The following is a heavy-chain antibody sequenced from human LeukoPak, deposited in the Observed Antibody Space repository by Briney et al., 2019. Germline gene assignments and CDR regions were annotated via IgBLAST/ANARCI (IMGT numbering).Heavy chain of an antibody. CDR3: ARENIAVAGHFDY. J-gene: IGHJ4*02. D-gene: IGHD6-19*01. Sequence: ASVKVSCMASGYTFTGYYMHWVRQAPGQGLEWMGWINPNSGGTNYAQKFQGRVTMTRDTSISTAYMELSRLRSDDTAVYYCARENIAVAGHFDYWGQGTLVTVSS. V-gene: IGHV1-2*02. CDR2: INPNSGGT. CDR1: GYTFTGYY.